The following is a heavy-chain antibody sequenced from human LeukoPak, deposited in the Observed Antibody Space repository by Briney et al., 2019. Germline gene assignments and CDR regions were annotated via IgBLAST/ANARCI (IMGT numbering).Heavy chain of an antibody. CDR2: IYYSGST. CDR3: ARDLQSGPPVG. Sequence: SETLSLTCTVSGGSISSYYWSWIRQPPGKGLEWIGYIYYSGSTYYNPSLKSRVTISVDTSKDQFSLRLSSVTPADTAVYYCARDLQSGPPVGWGQGTLVTVSS. CDR1: GGSISSYY. V-gene: IGHV4-59*01. J-gene: IGHJ4*02. D-gene: IGHD3-16*01.